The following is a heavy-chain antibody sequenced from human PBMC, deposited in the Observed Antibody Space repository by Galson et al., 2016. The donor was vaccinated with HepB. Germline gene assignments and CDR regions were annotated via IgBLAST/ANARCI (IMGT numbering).Heavy chain of an antibody. J-gene: IGHJ4*02. CDR1: GFTFSETY. V-gene: IGHV3-30*18. CDR3: AQEDWDVTGRSAVF. Sequence: SLRLSCAASGFTFSETYMTWIRQAPGKGLEWVARISFDGKADVYADSVKGRFTISRDNSRDTLYLQMNSLTVEDTAVYYCAQEDWDVTGRSAVFWGQGTLVTVSS. D-gene: IGHD1-20*01. CDR2: ISFDGKAD.